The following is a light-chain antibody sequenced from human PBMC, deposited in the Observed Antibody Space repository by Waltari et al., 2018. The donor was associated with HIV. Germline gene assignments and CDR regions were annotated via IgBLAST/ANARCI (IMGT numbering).Light chain of an antibody. CDR2: EVS. Sequence: QSALTQPASVSGSPGQSITISCTGTSSDVGGYNYVSWYQQHPGKAPKLMIYEVSNRPSGVSNRFSGSKSRNTASLTISGLQAEDEADYYCSSYTSSSLVVFGGGTKLTVL. CDR3: SSYTSSSLVV. V-gene: IGLV2-14*01. CDR1: SSDVGGYNY. J-gene: IGLJ2*01.